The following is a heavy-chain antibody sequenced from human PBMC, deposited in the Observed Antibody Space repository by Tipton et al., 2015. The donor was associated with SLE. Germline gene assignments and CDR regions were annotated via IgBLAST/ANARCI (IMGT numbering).Heavy chain of an antibody. CDR2: IIPMFAAP. CDR1: GGSFNTDA. D-gene: IGHD4-17*01. Sequence: QSGAEVKKSGSSVKVSCKAPGGSFNTDAINWVRQAPGQGLEWMGGIIPMFAAPNVARHFQGRVTFTADETTNTVYMELSSLTSEDTAIYYCARDRGFGDYGSTFDFWGQGTMVSVSS. CDR3: ARDRGFGDYGSTFDF. V-gene: IGHV1-69*01. J-gene: IGHJ3*01.